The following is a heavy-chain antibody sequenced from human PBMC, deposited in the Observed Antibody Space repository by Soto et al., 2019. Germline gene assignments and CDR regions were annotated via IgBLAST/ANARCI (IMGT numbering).Heavy chain of an antibody. CDR1: GGSLKTCGHS. CDR2: IFYSGNT. D-gene: IGHD2-15*01. V-gene: IGHV4-30-2*01. CDR3: DRSAGGLGLFQFDY. Sequence: SETLSLTYSGSGGSLKTCGHSWSWVRKPPGKGLEWIGYIFYSGNTFYNPSLKSRVTVSIDKSNNQFSLKLNSVTAADTATYYCDRSAGGLGLFQFDYWGQGALVTVS. J-gene: IGHJ4*02.